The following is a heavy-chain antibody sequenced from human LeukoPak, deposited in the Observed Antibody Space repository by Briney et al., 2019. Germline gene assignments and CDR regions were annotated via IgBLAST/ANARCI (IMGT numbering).Heavy chain of an antibody. Sequence: SGTLSLTCAVYGGSFSGYYWSWIRQPPGKGLEWIGEINHSGSTYYNPSLKSRVTISVDTSKNQFSLKLSSVTAADTAVYYCARDRGPYSGYDEDYYYMDVWGKGTTVTISS. J-gene: IGHJ6*03. CDR1: GGSFSGYY. CDR3: ARDRGPYSGYDEDYYYMDV. CDR2: INHSGST. V-gene: IGHV4-34*01. D-gene: IGHD5-12*01.